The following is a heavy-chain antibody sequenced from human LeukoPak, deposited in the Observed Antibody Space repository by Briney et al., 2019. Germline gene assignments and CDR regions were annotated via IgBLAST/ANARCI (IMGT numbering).Heavy chain of an antibody. J-gene: IGHJ3*02. CDR3: ARGWSPYYYDRVPINDAFGI. D-gene: IGHD3-22*01. V-gene: IGHV1-46*01. CDR2: INPSGGST. Sequence: GASVKVSCKASGYTFTSYYMHWVRQAPGQGLEWMGIINPSGGSTSYAQKFQGRVTMTRDMSTSTVYMELSSLRSEDTAVYYCARGWSPYYYDRVPINDAFGIWGQGTMVTVSS. CDR1: GYTFTSYY.